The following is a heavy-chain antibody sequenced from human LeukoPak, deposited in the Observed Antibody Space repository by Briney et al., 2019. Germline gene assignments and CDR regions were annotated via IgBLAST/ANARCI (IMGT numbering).Heavy chain of an antibody. D-gene: IGHD1-1*01. J-gene: IGHJ6*02. CDR1: GGSFSGYY. Sequence: SETLSLTCAVYGGSFSGYYWSWIRQPPGKGLEWIGEINRSGSTNYNPSLKSRVTISVDTSKNQFSLKLSSVTAADTAVYYCARGEKYRTKYYYYYYGMDVWGQETTVTVSS. V-gene: IGHV4-34*01. CDR3: ARGEKYRTKYYYYYYGMDV. CDR2: INRSGST.